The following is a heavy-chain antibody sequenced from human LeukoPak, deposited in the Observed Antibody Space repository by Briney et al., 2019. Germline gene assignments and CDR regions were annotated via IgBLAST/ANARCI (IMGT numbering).Heavy chain of an antibody. CDR3: ARDCTNGLCYNWFDP. V-gene: IGHV3-21*01. D-gene: IGHD2-8*01. J-gene: IGHJ5*02. CDR2: ISSSSSYI. Sequence: PGGSLRLSCAASGFTFSSYSMNWVRQAPGKGLEWVSSISSSSSYIYYADSVKGRFTISRDNAKNSLYLQMNSLRAEDTAVYYCARDCTNGLCYNWFDPWGQGTRVTVSS. CDR1: GFTFSSYS.